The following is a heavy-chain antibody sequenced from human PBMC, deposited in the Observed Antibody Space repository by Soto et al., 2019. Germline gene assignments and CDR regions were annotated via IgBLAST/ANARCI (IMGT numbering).Heavy chain of an antibody. CDR1: GFSFSNAW. CDR2: IKRKIDGEAT. D-gene: IGHD2-15*01. Sequence: EVQLVESGGGLVKPGGSLRLSCAAPGFSFSNAWMNWVRQAPGKGLEWVGRIKRKIDGEATDYAGPVKGRFTVFRDDSKSALYLQMNSLKCDDTAVYYCTTGSVEGVWGKGTTVTVSP. J-gene: IGHJ6*04. V-gene: IGHV3-15*07. CDR3: TTGSVEGV.